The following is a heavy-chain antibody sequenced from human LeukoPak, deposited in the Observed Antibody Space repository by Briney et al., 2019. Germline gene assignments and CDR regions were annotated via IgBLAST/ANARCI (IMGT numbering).Heavy chain of an antibody. D-gene: IGHD2-2*01. J-gene: IGHJ6*02. CDR3: AKVQCSSTSGYLYYYGMDV. CDR2: ISGSGGST. CDR1: GFTFSSYA. Sequence: GGSLRLSCAASGFTFSSYAMSWVRQAPGKGLEWVSAISGSGGSTYYADSVKGRFTISRDNSKNTLYLQMNSLRAEDTAVYYCAKVQCSSTSGYLYYYGMDVWGQGTTVTVSS. V-gene: IGHV3-23*01.